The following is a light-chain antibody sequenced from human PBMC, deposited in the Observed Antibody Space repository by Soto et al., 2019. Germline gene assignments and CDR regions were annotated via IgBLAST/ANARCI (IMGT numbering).Light chain of an antibody. V-gene: IGLV1-44*01. CDR2: SDN. J-gene: IGLJ3*02. CDR3: AVWDDSLTGQGV. Sequence: QSVVTQPPSASGTPGQRVTISCSGSTSNIGSNYVNWYQQVPGTAPKLLIYSDNQRPSWVPDRFSGSKSGTSASLVISGLQSEDEADYFCAVWDDSLTGQGVFGGGTKLTVL. CDR1: TSNIGSNY.